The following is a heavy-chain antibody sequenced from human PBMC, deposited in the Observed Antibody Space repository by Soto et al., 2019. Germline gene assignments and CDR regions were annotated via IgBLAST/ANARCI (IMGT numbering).Heavy chain of an antibody. Sequence: QVQLVQSGAEVKKPGSSVKVSCKASGGTFSSYAISWVRQAPGQGLEWMGGLIPILGTANYAQKFQGRVTNTLDXXTSTAYMEMSSLSSEDTAVYYGASRGIELRGWLDPWGQGTLVTVSS. D-gene: IGHD5-18*01. CDR1: GGTFSSYA. V-gene: IGHV1-69*05. J-gene: IGHJ5*02. CDR2: LIPILGTA. CDR3: ASRGIELRGWLDP.